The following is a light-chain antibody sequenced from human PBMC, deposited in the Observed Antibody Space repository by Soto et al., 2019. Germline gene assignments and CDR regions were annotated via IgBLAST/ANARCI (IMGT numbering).Light chain of an antibody. CDR3: QQYGPSPMYT. V-gene: IGKV3-20*01. CDR1: ERVASNY. Sequence: EVVLTQSPGTLSLSAGERATLFCRASERVASNYLAWYQQKPGQAPRLLIYGASTRATGIPGRFSGSASGTDFTLTISRLEPEDFAVYYCQQYGPSPMYTFGQGTNLEIK. CDR2: GAS. J-gene: IGKJ2*01.